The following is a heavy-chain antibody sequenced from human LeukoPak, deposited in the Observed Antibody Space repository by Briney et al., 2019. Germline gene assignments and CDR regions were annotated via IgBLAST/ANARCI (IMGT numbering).Heavy chain of an antibody. CDR3: ARDYDFWSGYYNYYYYMDV. Sequence: PSETLSLTCTVSGVSISSYYWSWLRQPAGKGLEWIGRIYTSGSTNYNPSLKSRVTMSVDTSKNQFSLKLSSVTAADTAVYYCARDYDFWSGYYNYYYYMDVWGKGTTVTVSS. CDR1: GVSISSYY. D-gene: IGHD3-3*01. J-gene: IGHJ6*03. CDR2: IYTSGST. V-gene: IGHV4-4*07.